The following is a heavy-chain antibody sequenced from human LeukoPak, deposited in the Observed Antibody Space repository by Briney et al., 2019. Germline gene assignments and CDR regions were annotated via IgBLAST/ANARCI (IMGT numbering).Heavy chain of an antibody. CDR1: AYSSTSYW. Sequence: GESLKISSKASAYSSTSYWIGWLRQMPGKGREGMAIIYPGDSATRYSPSFQGQVTISADKSISTAYLQWSSLRASDTAMYYCARQFSVTWGQGTLVTVSS. V-gene: IGHV5-51*01. CDR2: IYPGDSAT. CDR3: ARQFSVT. J-gene: IGHJ4*02.